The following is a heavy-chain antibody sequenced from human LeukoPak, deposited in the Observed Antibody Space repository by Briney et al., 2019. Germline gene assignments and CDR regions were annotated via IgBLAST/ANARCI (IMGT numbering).Heavy chain of an antibody. J-gene: IGHJ4*02. D-gene: IGHD1-26*01. CDR2: IYPGDSDT. CDR3: ARRGWELKEGFDY. CDR1: GYSFTSYW. V-gene: IGHV5-51*01. Sequence: GESLKISCKGSGYSFTSYWIGWVRQMPGKGLEWMGIIYPGDSDTRYSPSFQGQVTISADKSISTAYLQWSSLKASDTAMYHCARRGWELKEGFDYWGQGTLVTVSS.